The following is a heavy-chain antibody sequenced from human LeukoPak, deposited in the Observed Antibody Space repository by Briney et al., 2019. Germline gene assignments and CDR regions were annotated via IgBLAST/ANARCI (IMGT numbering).Heavy chain of an antibody. CDR1: GFTFSSYA. CDR2: ITGSGGNT. J-gene: IGHJ4*02. V-gene: IGHV3-23*01. CDR3: AKHNSPNWYDY. D-gene: IGHD1-1*01. Sequence: PGGSLRLSCAASGFTFSSYAMSWVRQAPGKGLEWVSSITGSGGNTFYADSVKGGFTISRDNSKNMLYLQMNSLRAEDTAIYYCAKHNSPNWYDYWGQGTLVTVSS.